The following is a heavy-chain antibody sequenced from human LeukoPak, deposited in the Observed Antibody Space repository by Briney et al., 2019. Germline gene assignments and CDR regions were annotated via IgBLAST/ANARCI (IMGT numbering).Heavy chain of an antibody. J-gene: IGHJ4*02. CDR3: ARGGEPFDY. CDR2: THYSGST. D-gene: IGHD1-14*01. V-gene: IGHV4-59*08. Sequence: SETLSLTCTVSGDSIRSYYWNWVRQPPGKSLEWIGFTHYSGSTFYNPSLKSRVSTSVDTSKNQFSLRLSFVTAADMAMYYCARGGEPFDYWGQGTLVTVSS. CDR1: GDSIRSYY.